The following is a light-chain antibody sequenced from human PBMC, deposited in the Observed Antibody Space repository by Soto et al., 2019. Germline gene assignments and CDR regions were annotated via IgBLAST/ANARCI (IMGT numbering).Light chain of an antibody. CDR1: QDISGR. J-gene: IGKJ1*01. CDR3: QQANTFPRT. V-gene: IGKV1-12*01. Sequence: DIQMTQSPSSVSASVGDRVTITCRASQDISGRLAWYQQKPGKAPKFLIYDVSTLQSGVPSRFSRRRSGTDFTLTISSLQPEDFATYYCQQANTFPRTFGPGTKVEI. CDR2: DVS.